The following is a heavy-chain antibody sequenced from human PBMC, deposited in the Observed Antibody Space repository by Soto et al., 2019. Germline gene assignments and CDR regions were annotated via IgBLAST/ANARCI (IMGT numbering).Heavy chain of an antibody. J-gene: IGHJ5*02. Sequence: GGSLRLSCAASGFTFSSYAMSWVRQAPGKGLEWVSAVSGGGGSTYYADSVKGRFTISRDNSKNTLYLQMNSLRAEDTAVYYCAKVAYYDILTGPRKYNWFDPWGEGTMVTVSS. CDR3: AKVAYYDILTGPRKYNWFDP. D-gene: IGHD3-9*01. V-gene: IGHV3-23*01. CDR2: VSGGGGST. CDR1: GFTFSSYA.